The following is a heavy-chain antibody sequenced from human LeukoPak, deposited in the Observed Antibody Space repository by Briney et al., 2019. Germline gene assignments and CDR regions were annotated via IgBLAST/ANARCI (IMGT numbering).Heavy chain of an antibody. CDR2: VYYTGST. J-gene: IGHJ4*02. D-gene: IGHD6-6*01. CDR1: GGSVSNYY. Sequence: ASETLSLTCSVSGGSVSNYYWSWIRQPPGKGLEWTGYVYYTGSTNYNPSLKSRVTMFEDKSKNQFSLRLYSVTVADTAVYYCARHFAYSSSSYFDYWGQGSLVTVSS. CDR3: ARHFAYSSSSYFDY. V-gene: IGHV4-59*08.